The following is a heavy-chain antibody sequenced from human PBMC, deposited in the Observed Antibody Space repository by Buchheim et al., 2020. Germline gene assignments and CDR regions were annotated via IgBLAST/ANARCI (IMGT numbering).Heavy chain of an antibody. J-gene: IGHJ4*02. CDR3: ARDRTGGRCSSTSCYTPG. CDR1: GGSISSGDYY. V-gene: IGHV4-30-4*01. CDR2: IYYSGST. Sequence: QVQLQESGPGLVKPSQTLSLTCTVSGGSISSGDYYWSWIRQPPGKGLEWIGYIYYSGSTYYNPSLKRRVTISVETSKNQFSLKLSSVTAADTAVYYCARDRTGGRCSSTSCYTPGWGQGTL. D-gene: IGHD2-2*02.